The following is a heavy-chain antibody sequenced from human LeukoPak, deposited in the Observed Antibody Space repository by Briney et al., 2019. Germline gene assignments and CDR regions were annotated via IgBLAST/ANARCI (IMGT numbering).Heavy chain of an antibody. D-gene: IGHD3-10*01. Sequence: SETLSLTCAVSGGSISSSDWWSWVRQPPGKGLEWIGNIFYSGSTYYSPSLRSRVTISLDTSRNQFSLKLNSVTAADTAVYYCAKSNGYGLVDIWGQGTMVTVSS. CDR2: IFYSGST. J-gene: IGHJ3*02. CDR3: AKSNGYGLVDI. CDR1: GGSISSSDW. V-gene: IGHV4-4*02.